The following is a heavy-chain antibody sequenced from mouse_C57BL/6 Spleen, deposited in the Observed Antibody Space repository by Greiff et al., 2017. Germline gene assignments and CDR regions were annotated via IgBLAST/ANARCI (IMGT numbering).Heavy chain of an antibody. Sequence: LQESGAELVRPGTSVKMSCKASGYTFTNYWIGWAKQRPGHGLEWIGDIYPGGGYTNYNEKFKGKATLTADKSSSTAYMQFSSLTSEDSAIYYCARGDGYYDYWGQGTTLTVSS. V-gene: IGHV1-63*01. CDR3: ARGDGYYDY. CDR2: IYPGGGYT. CDR1: GYTFTNYW. J-gene: IGHJ2*01. D-gene: IGHD2-3*01.